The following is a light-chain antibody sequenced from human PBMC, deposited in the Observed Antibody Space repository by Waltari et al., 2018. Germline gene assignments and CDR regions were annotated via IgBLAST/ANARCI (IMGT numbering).Light chain of an antibody. V-gene: IGKV1-5*03. CDR3: QQFSSFPWT. Sequence: DIQMTQSPSSLSASVGDRVTITCRASQTINNWLAWYQQKPGKVPKLLIYKASTLESGVPSRFSDSGSGTEFTLTISSLQPGDFATYYCQQFSSFPWTFGHGTKVEIK. J-gene: IGKJ1*01. CDR1: QTINNW. CDR2: KAS.